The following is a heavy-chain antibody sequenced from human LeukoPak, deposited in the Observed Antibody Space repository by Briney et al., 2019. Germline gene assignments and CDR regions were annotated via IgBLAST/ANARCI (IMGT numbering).Heavy chain of an antibody. CDR2: IYYSGST. Sequence: PSETLSLTCTVSGGSISSSSYYWGWIRQPPGKGLEWIGSIYYSGSTYYNPSLKSRVTISVDTSKNQFSLKLSSVTAADTAVYYCASLGFPLDYWGQGTLVTVSS. CDR1: GGSISSSSYY. V-gene: IGHV4-39*01. CDR3: ASLGFPLDY. J-gene: IGHJ4*02.